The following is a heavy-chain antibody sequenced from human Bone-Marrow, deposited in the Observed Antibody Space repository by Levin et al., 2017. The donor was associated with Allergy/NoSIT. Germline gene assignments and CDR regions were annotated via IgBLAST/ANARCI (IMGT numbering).Heavy chain of an antibody. CDR2: ISSSSSYI. V-gene: IGHV3-21*01. CDR1: GFTFSSYS. D-gene: IGHD3-9*01. Sequence: GGSLRLSCAASGFTFSSYSMNWVRQAPGKGLEWVSSISSSSSYIYYADSVKGRFTISRDNAKNSLYLQMNSLRAEDTAVYYCARDIVRSRLRDILTGYGPPYDDDGMDVWGQGTTVTVSS. J-gene: IGHJ6*02. CDR3: ARDIVRSRLRDILTGYGPPYDDDGMDV.